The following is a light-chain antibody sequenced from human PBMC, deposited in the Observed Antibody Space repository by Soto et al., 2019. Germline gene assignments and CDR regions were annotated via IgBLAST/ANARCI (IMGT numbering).Light chain of an antibody. J-gene: IGKJ2*01. CDR1: QSLSRTY. Sequence: EIVLTQSPGTLSLSPGERVILSCRASQSLSRTYLAWYQQKPGQAPRLLIYGVSSRATGIPDRFSGSGSGTDFTLTISRLEPEDFPVYYCQHYGNSPYTFGQGTKLEI. CDR2: GVS. CDR3: QHYGNSPYT. V-gene: IGKV3-20*01.